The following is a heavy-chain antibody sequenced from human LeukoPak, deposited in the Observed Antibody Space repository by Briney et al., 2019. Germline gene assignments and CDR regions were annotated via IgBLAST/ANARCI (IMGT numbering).Heavy chain of an antibody. Sequence: PGGSLRLSCAASGFTVSTNYMSWVRQAPGKGLEWVAIISYDGSKKYYADSVKGRFAISRDNSKNTLYLQMNSLRAEDTAVYYCARAGDCSGTDCYRAFNVWGRGTMVTVSS. D-gene: IGHD2-2*01. J-gene: IGHJ3*01. CDR3: ARAGDCSGTDCYRAFNV. CDR2: ISYDGSKK. V-gene: IGHV3-30*09. CDR1: GFTVSTNY.